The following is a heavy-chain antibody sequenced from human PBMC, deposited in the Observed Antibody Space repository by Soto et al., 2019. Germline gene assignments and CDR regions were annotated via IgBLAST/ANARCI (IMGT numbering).Heavy chain of an antibody. CDR2: ISGSGGST. D-gene: IGHD2-21*01. Sequence: EVQLLESGGGLVQPGGSLRLSCVASGFTFSSYAMSWVRQAPGKGLQWVSGISGSGGSTYFAASVKGRFIISRDNSKNTLYLQMNSLRAEDTAVYYCAKAREGPGMIEYNWFDPWGQGTLVTVSS. CDR1: GFTFSSYA. J-gene: IGHJ5*02. V-gene: IGHV3-23*01. CDR3: AKAREGPGMIEYNWFDP.